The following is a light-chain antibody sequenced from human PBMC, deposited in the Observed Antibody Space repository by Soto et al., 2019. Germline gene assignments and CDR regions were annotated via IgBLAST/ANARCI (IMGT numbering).Light chain of an antibody. CDR2: DAS. J-gene: IGKJ5*01. CDR3: QQYENFPIT. V-gene: IGKV1-33*01. Sequence: DIQMTESPSSLSASVGDGVTITCKARHDIKQYLNWYQQKPGKAPRVMIYDASNIEKGVPSRFTGSGSGTDFILTISSLQPEDIATYYCQQYENFPITFGQGTRLEIK. CDR1: HDIKQY.